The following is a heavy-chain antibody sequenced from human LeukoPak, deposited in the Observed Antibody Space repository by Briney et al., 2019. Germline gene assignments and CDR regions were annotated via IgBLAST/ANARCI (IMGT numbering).Heavy chain of an antibody. CDR3: AKTGNPATGDY. J-gene: IGHJ4*02. V-gene: IGHV3-53*01. CDR2: IYSGGFT. Sequence: GGSLRLSCAASGFTVSDYYMNWVRQAPGKGLEWVSVIYSGGFTYYADSVKGRFTISRDNSKNTLYLQMNSLRAEDTAVYYCAKTGNPATGDYWGQGTLVTVSS. D-gene: IGHD1-1*01. CDR1: GFTVSDYY.